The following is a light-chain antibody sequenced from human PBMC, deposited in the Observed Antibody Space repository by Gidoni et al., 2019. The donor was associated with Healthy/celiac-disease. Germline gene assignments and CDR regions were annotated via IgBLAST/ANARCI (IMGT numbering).Light chain of an antibody. CDR1: QSVSSSY. Sequence: EIVLTPSPGTLSLSPGERATLSGRASQSVSSSYLAWYQQKPGQAPRLLIYGASSRATGIPDRFSGSGSGTDFTLTISRLEPEDFAVYYCQQYGSSPLTFGGGTQVEIK. CDR2: GAS. J-gene: IGKJ4*01. V-gene: IGKV3-20*01. CDR3: QQYGSSPLT.